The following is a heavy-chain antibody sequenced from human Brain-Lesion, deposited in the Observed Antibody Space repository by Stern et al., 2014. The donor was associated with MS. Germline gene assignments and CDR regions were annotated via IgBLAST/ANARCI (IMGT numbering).Heavy chain of an antibody. CDR3: ARDQRGITIFGVVTDYYYLGMDV. CDR1: GYIFTGYY. CDR2: IIPYTGGI. Sequence: VQLVESGAEVKKPGASVKVSCKTSGYIFTGYYIHWVRQAPGQGLEWMAMIIPYTGGIMYAQKFQGRVTMSRDTSISTAYVELSSLTSDDTAVYYCARDQRGITIFGVVTDYYYLGMDVWGQGTTVTVSS. J-gene: IGHJ6*02. V-gene: IGHV1-2*02. D-gene: IGHD3-3*01.